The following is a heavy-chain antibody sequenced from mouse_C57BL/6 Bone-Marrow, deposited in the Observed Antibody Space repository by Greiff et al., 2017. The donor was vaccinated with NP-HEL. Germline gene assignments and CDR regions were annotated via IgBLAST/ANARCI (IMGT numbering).Heavy chain of an antibody. CDR1: GFSFNTYA. J-gene: IGHJ4*01. CDR3: VRHPVYYDYDYYAMDY. D-gene: IGHD2-4*01. CDR2: IRSKSNNYAT. V-gene: IGHV10-1*01. Sequence: DVHLVESGGGLVQPKGSLKLSCAASGFSFNTYAMNWVRQAPGKGLEWVARIRSKSNNYATYYADSVKDRFTISRDDSESMLYLQMNNVKTEDTAMYYCVRHPVYYDYDYYAMDYWGQGTSVTVSS.